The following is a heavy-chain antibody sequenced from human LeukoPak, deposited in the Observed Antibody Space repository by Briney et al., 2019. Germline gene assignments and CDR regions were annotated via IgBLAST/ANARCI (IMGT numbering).Heavy chain of an antibody. J-gene: IGHJ3*01. D-gene: IGHD2/OR15-2a*01. CDR2: INPDSGGT. CDR3: ARTFYDTLDSDAFDF. V-gene: IGHV1-2*02. Sequence: DSVKVSCKASGYTFTGYYMHWVRQAPGQGLEWMGWINPDSGGTNNAQKFQGRVTMTRDTSISTAYMELSRLRSDDTAVYYCARTFYDTLDSDAFDFWGQGTMVIVPS. CDR1: GYTFTGYY.